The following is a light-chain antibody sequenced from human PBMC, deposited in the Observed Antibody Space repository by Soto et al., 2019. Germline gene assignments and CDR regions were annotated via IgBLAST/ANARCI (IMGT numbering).Light chain of an antibody. CDR3: QQRSNWPT. Sequence: EIVLTQSPATLSLPPGERATPSSRASQGVSGYLAWYQQKPGQAPRLLIYDASNRATGIPARFSGSGSGTDFTLTISSLEPEDFAVYYCQQRSNWPTFGQGTRLEIK. V-gene: IGKV3-11*01. CDR2: DAS. J-gene: IGKJ5*01. CDR1: QGVSGY.